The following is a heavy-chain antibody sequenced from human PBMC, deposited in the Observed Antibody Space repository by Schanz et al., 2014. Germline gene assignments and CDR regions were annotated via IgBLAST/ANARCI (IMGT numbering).Heavy chain of an antibody. CDR3: ARGGSVATIAPYAWFDP. D-gene: IGHD5-12*01. CDR2: VYTSGST. J-gene: IGHJ5*02. CDR1: GGSISSGVHY. Sequence: QVQLQESGPGLVKPSETLSLTCTVSGGSISSGVHYWSWIRQPAGKGLEWIGRVYTSGSTNYNPSRMGQVTTPQDPSTNHSPLKLNSVTAADTTVYYCARGGSVATIAPYAWFDPWGQGTLVTVSS. V-gene: IGHV4-61*02.